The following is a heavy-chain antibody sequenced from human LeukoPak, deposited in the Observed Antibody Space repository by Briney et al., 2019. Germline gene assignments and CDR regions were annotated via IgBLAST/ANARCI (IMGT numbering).Heavy chain of an antibody. CDR3: ARGDTFLPTHYFDP. V-gene: IGHV1-18*04. CDR2: VSAYNGKT. Sequence: ASVRVSCKASGYTFTSYYVHWVRQAPGQGLEWMGWVSAYNGKTNYAQRLQDRVTMTTDTSTSTVYMELRSLRSDDTALYYCARGDTFLPTHYFDPWGQGTLVTVSS. J-gene: IGHJ5*02. D-gene: IGHD2/OR15-2a*01. CDR1: GYTFTSYY.